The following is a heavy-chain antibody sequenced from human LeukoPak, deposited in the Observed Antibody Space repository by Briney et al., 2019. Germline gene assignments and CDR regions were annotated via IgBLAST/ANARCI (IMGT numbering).Heavy chain of an antibody. CDR2: TYYRSKWYS. Sequence: SQTLSLTCAISGDRVSSNSAAWNWIRQSPSRGPEWLGRTYYRSKWYSYYAVSVKSRITISPDSSKNQFSLQLNSVTPEDTAVYYCARGSGGYIDYWDQGTLVTVSS. CDR1: GDRVSSNSAA. CDR3: ARGSGGYIDY. J-gene: IGHJ4*02. V-gene: IGHV6-1*01. D-gene: IGHD2-15*01.